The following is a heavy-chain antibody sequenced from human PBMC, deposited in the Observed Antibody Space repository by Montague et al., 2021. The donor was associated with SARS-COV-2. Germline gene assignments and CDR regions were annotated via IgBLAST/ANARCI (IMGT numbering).Heavy chain of an antibody. D-gene: IGHD4-11*01. J-gene: IGHJ4*02. CDR3: VRYSDSFYFDF. CDR2: TYYRSKWYS. V-gene: IGHV6-1*01. CDR1: GDSVSSNSVA. Sequence: CAISGDSVSSNSVAWSWLRQSPSRDLEWLGSTYYRSKWYSYYAPSVRRRPTVNPDASKNEFSLELNYVTLENTSVYYCVRYSDSFYFDFWSQGTLVIVSS.